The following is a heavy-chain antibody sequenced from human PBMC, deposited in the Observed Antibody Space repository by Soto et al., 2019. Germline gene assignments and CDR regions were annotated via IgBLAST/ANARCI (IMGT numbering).Heavy chain of an antibody. D-gene: IGHD6-19*01. Sequence: QVQLQESGPGLVKPSGTLSLTCAVSGGSISSSNWWSWVRQPPGKGLEWIGEIYHSGTANYNPSLKSRVNISMDKSNNPISLDLSSVTAADSAVYFCARHIAVTGTRGFDYWGQGTLVTVSS. CDR3: ARHIAVTGTRGFDY. CDR1: GGSISSSNW. CDR2: IYHSGTA. J-gene: IGHJ4*02. V-gene: IGHV4-4*02.